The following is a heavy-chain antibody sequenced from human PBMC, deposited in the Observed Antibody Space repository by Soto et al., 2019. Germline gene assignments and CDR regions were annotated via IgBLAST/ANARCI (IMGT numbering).Heavy chain of an antibody. CDR3: ARGGDVNYSHGMDV. J-gene: IGHJ6*02. Sequence: QVQLVQSGGEVKKPGASVKLSCTASGYTFTSYGISWVRQAPGQGLEWMGWISAYNGKTNYAQNVQGRVTMTTDTPXRTAYMDRRSLRSDDTAVYYCARGGDVNYSHGMDVWGQGTTVTVSS. V-gene: IGHV1-18*01. CDR1: GYTFTSYG. CDR2: ISAYNGKT. D-gene: IGHD5-12*01.